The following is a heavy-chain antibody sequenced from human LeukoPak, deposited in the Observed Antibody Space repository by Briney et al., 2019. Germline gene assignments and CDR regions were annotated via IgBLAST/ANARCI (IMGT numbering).Heavy chain of an antibody. V-gene: IGHV4-59*01. CDR2: IYYSGST. J-gene: IGHJ5*02. CDR3: ARSGRTDDFWSGYYAPWFDP. D-gene: IGHD3-3*01. CDR1: GGSISSYY. Sequence: SETLSLTCTVSGGSISSYYWSWIRQPPGKGLEWIGYIYYSGSTNYNPSLKSRVTISEDTSKNQFSLKLSSVTAADTAVYYCARSGRTDDFWSGYYAPWFDPWGQGTLVTVSS.